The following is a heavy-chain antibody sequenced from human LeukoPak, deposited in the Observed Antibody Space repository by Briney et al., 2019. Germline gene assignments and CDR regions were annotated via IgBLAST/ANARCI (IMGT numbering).Heavy chain of an antibody. J-gene: IGHJ3*02. Sequence: PSETLSLTCTVSGGSIGSSSFFWGWIRQPPGKGLEWIGSIYYSGSTYYNPSLKSRVTISLDTSKNQFSLRLSSVTAADTAVYYCARGLDIAAAGDDAFDIWGQGTMVTVSS. D-gene: IGHD6-13*01. CDR3: ARGLDIAAAGDDAFDI. CDR2: IYYSGST. CDR1: GGSIGSSSFF. V-gene: IGHV4-39*07.